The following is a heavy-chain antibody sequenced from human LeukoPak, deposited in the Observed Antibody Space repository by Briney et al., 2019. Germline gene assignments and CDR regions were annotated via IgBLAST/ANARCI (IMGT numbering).Heavy chain of an antibody. CDR1: GYTFTSYY. Sequence: ASVKVSCKASGYTFTSYYMHWVRQAPGQGLEWMGIINPSGGITSCAQKFQGRVTMTRDMSTSTVYMELSSLRSEDTAVYYCARTIKRITMIVVVIGSLGYWGQGTLVTVSS. D-gene: IGHD3-22*01. V-gene: IGHV1-46*01. J-gene: IGHJ4*02. CDR3: ARTIKRITMIVVVIGSLGY. CDR2: INPSGGIT.